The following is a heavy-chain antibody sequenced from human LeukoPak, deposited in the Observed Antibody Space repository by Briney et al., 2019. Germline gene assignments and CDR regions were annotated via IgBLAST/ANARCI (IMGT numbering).Heavy chain of an antibody. D-gene: IGHD3-10*01. J-gene: IGHJ4*02. V-gene: IGHV4-59*12. CDR1: SGSISSYY. CDR2: IYYSGST. CDR3: ARDRSGLLWFGELKDY. Sequence: PSETLSLTCTVSSGSISSYYWSWIRQPPGKGLEWIGYIYYSGSTNYNPSLKSRVTMSVDTSKNQFSLKLSSVTAADTAVYYCARDRSGLLWFGELKDYWGQGTLVTVSS.